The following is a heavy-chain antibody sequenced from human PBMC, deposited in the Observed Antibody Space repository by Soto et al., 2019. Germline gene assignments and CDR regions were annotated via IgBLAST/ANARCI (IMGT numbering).Heavy chain of an antibody. J-gene: IGHJ3*02. Sequence: EVQLVESGGGLVQPGGSLRLYCVASGFSVSATKYMNWLRQAPDKGLEWVSVIYSGGTYYYADSVKGRFTISRHDSKNTLYLQMDSLRPEDTAVYFCARANDLNAFDMWGQGTMVTVSS. CDR2: IYSGGTY. CDR1: GFSVSATKY. V-gene: IGHV3-53*04. CDR3: ARANDLNAFDM.